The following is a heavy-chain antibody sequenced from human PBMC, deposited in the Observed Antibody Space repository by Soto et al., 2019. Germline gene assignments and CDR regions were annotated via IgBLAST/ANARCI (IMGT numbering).Heavy chain of an antibody. Sequence: GGSLRLSCAASGFTFSSYWMHWVRQAPGKGLVWVSVINSDGSSTSYADSVKGRFTISRDNAKNTLYLQMNSLRAEDTAVYYCSRAAGFDYGGQGTLVTVSS. CDR1: GFTFSSYW. J-gene: IGHJ4*02. CDR3: SRAAGFDY. V-gene: IGHV3-74*01. CDR2: INSDGSST.